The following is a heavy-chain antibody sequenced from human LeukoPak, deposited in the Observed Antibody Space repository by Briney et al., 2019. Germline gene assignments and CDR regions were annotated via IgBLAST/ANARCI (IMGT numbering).Heavy chain of an antibody. CDR3: ARDHCSGGSCYYYYYMDV. V-gene: IGHV4-4*07. CDR1: GGSISSYY. J-gene: IGHJ6*03. Sequence: PSETLSLTCTVSGGSISSYYWSWIRQPAGKGLEWIGRIYTSGSTNCNPSLKSRVTISVDKSKNQFSLKLSSVTAADTAVYYCARDHCSGGSCYYYYYMDVWGKGTTVTVSS. CDR2: IYTSGST. D-gene: IGHD2-15*01.